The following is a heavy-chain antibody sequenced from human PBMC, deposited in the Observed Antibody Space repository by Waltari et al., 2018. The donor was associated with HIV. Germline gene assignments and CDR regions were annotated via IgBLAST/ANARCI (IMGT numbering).Heavy chain of an antibody. D-gene: IGHD6-13*01. Sequence: EVQLLESGGGLVQTGGSLSLSCSASVFTFSNSGMHWVRQAPGKGLEWVSAISGSGGNTYYADSLKGRLTISRDNSKNTLYLQMNSLRAEETAVYFCVKEHQYSHTWYSYYGMDVWGQGTTVTVSS. CDR3: VKEHQYSHTWYSYYGMDV. V-gene: IGHV3-23*01. J-gene: IGHJ6*02. CDR2: ISGSGGNT. CDR1: VFTFSNSG.